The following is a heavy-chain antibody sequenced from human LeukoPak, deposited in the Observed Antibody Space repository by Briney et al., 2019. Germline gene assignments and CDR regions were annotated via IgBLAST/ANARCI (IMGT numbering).Heavy chain of an antibody. CDR3: ARCLYYYDSSGSFYYMDV. CDR2: ISAYNGNT. V-gene: IGHV1-18*01. Sequence: ASVKVSCEACVYTFTSHGIRGVRQAPGQGRERRGWISAYNGNTNYAQKLQGRVTMTTDTPTSTAYMELRSLRSDDTAVYYCARCLYYYDSSGSFYYMDVWGKGTTVTVSS. D-gene: IGHD3-22*01. CDR1: VYTFTSHG. J-gene: IGHJ6*03.